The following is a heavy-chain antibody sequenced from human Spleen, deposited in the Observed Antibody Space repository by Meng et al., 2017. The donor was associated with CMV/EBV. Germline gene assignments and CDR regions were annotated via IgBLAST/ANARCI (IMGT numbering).Heavy chain of an antibody. CDR3: ARPAYSSSSPFDY. CDR1: GYTFTGYY. J-gene: IGHJ4*02. CDR2: INPNSGGT. Sequence: ASVKVSCKASGYTFTGYYMHWVRQAPGQGLEWIGWINPNSGGTNYAQKFQGRVTMTRDTSISTAYMELSRLRSDDTAVYYCARPAYSSSSPFDYWGQGTLVTVSS. V-gene: IGHV1-2*02. D-gene: IGHD6-6*01.